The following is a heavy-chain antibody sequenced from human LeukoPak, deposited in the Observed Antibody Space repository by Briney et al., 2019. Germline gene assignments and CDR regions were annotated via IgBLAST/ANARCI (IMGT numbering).Heavy chain of an antibody. D-gene: IGHD3-22*01. CDR1: GGSISSYY. Sequence: PSETLSLTCTVSGGSISSYYLSWIRQPPGKGLEWIGYIYYSGSANYNPSLKSRVTISIDTSKNQFSLKLSSVTAADTAVYYCARDRDYYDSSGYGNWFDPWGQGTLVTVSS. J-gene: IGHJ5*02. CDR3: ARDRDYYDSSGYGNWFDP. CDR2: IYYSGSA. V-gene: IGHV4-59*01.